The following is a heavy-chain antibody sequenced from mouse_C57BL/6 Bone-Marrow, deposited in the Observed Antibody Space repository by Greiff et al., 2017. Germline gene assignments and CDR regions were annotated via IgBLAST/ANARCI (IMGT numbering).Heavy chain of an antibody. D-gene: IGHD1-2*01. CDR1: GFTFSDYG. CDR3: ARREYYGKRYFDV. V-gene: IGHV5-15*01. J-gene: IGHJ1*03. CDR2: ISNLAYSI. Sequence: EVKLVESGGGLVQPGGSLKLSCAASGFTFSDYGMAWVRQAPRKGPEWVAFISNLAYSIYYADTVTGRFTISRENAKNTLYLEMSSLRSEDTAMYYCARREYYGKRYFDVWGTGTTVTVSS.